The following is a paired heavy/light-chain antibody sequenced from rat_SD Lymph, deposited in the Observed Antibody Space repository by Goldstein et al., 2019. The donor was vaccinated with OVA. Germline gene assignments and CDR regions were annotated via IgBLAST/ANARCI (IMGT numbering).Light chain of an antibody. CDR3: QQYDSSPDT. CDR1: QGISNY. Sequence: DIQMAQTPSSMSASLGERVTISCRASQGISNYLNWYQQKSDGTIKPLIYYTSNLQSGVPSRFSGCGSGTDYSLTISSLEPEDFAMYYCQQYDSSPDTFGAGTKLELK. V-gene: IGKV10S5*01. J-gene: IGKJ2-2*01. CDR2: YTS.
Heavy chain of an antibody. CDR3: VRYYYYNGGGYYWHFDF. Sequence: EVQLQESGPGLVKPSQSLSLTCSVTGYSITSNFWGWIRKFPGHKMEWMGYITYSGNTSYNPSLKSRISITRDTSKNQFFLQLNSVTTEDTATYYCVRYYYYNGGGYYWHFDFWGPGTMVTVSS. J-gene: IGHJ1*01. CDR2: ITYSGNT. D-gene: IGHD1-12*02. CDR1: GYSITSNF. V-gene: IGHV3-1*01.